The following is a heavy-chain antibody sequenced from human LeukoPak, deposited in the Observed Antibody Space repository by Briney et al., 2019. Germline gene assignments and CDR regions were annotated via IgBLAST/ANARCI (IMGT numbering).Heavy chain of an antibody. CDR1: GFSFSNCA. CDR2: ISDSAGAT. Sequence: QAGGSLILSGAASGFSFSNCAMTWVRQAPGKGLEWVSSISDSAGATYYADSVRGRFTISRDNSGSTLYLQMNSLRADDTAVYYCAKGGSTAWTAVDYWGQGTLVTVSS. J-gene: IGHJ4*02. V-gene: IGHV3-23*01. D-gene: IGHD2-2*01. CDR3: AKGGSTAWTAVDY.